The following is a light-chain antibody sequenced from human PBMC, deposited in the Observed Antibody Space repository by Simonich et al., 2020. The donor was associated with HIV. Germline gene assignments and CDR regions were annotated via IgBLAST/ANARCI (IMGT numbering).Light chain of an antibody. J-gene: IGKJ1*01. CDR1: QSVLYSSNNKNY. CDR2: WAS. CDR3: QQYYSSLRT. Sequence: DIVMTQSPDSLAVSLGERATINCKSSQSVLYSSNNKNYLVWYQQKPGQPPKLLIYWASTRESGVPDRFSGSGSGTDFTLTISSLQAEDVAVYYCQQYYSSLRTFGQGTKVEIK. V-gene: IGKV4-1*01.